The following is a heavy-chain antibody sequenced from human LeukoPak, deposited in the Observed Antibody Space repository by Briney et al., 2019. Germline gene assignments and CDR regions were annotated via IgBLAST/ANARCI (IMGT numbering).Heavy chain of an antibody. CDR3: AGDMRGSAKVWFDS. CDR1: GGSISDYY. CDR2: VHYSGTT. Sequence: RPSETLSLTCTVSGGSISDYYWNWIRQPPGKGLEWVAYVHYSGTTKYSPSLQSRVTTAVDMSKKEVSLRLDSVTAADTAVYYCAGDMRGSAKVWFDSWGQGVQVIVSS. V-gene: IGHV4-59*12. D-gene: IGHD3-10*01. J-gene: IGHJ5*01.